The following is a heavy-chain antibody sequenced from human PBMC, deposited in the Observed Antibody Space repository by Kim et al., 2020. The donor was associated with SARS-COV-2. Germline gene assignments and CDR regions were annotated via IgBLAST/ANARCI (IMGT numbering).Heavy chain of an antibody. CDR1: GFTFSSYG. CDR2: IWYDGSNK. V-gene: IGHV3-33*01. J-gene: IGHJ4*02. D-gene: IGHD4-4*01. Sequence: GGSLRLSCAASGFTFSSYGMHWVRQAPGKGLEWVAVIWYDGSNKYYADSVKGRFTISRDNSKNTLYLQMNSLRAEDTAVYYCARDRRWLQYDYWGQGTLVTVSS. CDR3: ARDRRWLQYDY.